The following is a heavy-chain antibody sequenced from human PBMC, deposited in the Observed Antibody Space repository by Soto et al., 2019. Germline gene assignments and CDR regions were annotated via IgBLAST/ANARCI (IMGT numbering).Heavy chain of an antibody. Sequence: SETLSLTCAVSGGSVNTYDWSWVRQPPGKGLEWIGNIHHSGITNYNPSLNSRVTISIDTSKNKLSLWLNSVTAADTAVYYCGRVVDCRYGIGSLGFDSGAQGTLVTVPS. D-gene: IGHD2-15*01. CDR3: GRVVDCRYGIGSLGFDS. V-gene: IGHV4-59*02. CDR2: IHHSGIT. J-gene: IGHJ5*01. CDR1: GGSVNTYD.